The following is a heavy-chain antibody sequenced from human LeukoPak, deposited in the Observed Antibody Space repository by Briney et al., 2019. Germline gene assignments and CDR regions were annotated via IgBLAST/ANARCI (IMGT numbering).Heavy chain of an antibody. CDR2: IIPIFGTA. J-gene: IGHJ4*02. V-gene: IGHV1-69*01. CDR1: GGTFSSYA. CDR3: ARDRGFSSSWDSPYYFDD. D-gene: IGHD6-13*01. Sequence: SVKVSCKAPGGTFSSYAISWVRQAPGQGLEWMGGIIPIFGTANYAQKFQGRVTITADESTSTAYMELSSLRSEDTAVYYCARDRGFSSSWDSPYYFDDWGQGTLVTVSS.